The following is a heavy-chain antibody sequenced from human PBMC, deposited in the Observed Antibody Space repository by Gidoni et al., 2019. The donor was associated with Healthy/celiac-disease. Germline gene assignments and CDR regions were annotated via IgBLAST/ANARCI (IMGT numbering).Heavy chain of an antibody. CDR3: ARDRFYGGESGYYYYYGMDV. V-gene: IGHV1-3*01. D-gene: IGHD2-21*01. CDR2: INAGNGDT. Sequence: QVQLVQSGAEVKKPGASVKVSCRASGYPFTNYAIHWVRQAPGQRHEWMGWINAGNGDTKYSQKFQGRIAITRDTSASTAYMDLSSLRSEDTAVYYCARDRFYGGESGYYYYYGMDVWGRGTTVTVSS. J-gene: IGHJ6*02. CDR1: GYPFTNYA.